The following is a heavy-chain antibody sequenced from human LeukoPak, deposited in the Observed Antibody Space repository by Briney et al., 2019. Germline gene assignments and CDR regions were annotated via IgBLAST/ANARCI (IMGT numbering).Heavy chain of an antibody. D-gene: IGHD2-21*01. CDR2: ISSPSSTI. V-gene: IGHV3-48*04. Sequence: GGSLRLSCAASGFTFSGYSMNWVRQAPGKGLEWLSYISSPSSTIYYADSVRGRFTISRDNAKNSLYLQMNSLRAEDAAIYYCARAYLLPSIPYWYLDLWGRGTLVTVSS. CDR1: GFTFSGYS. CDR3: ARAYLLPSIPYWYLDL. J-gene: IGHJ2*01.